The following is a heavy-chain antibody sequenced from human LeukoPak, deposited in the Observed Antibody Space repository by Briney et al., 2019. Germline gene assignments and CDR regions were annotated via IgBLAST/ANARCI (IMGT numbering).Heavy chain of an antibody. D-gene: IGHD3/OR15-3a*01. CDR3: ARQTGSGLFILP. CDR2: IYYSGST. CDR1: GGSISSYY. Sequence: SETLSLTCTVSGGSISSYYWSWIRQPPGKGLEWIGYIYYSGSTNYNPFLKSRVTISVDTSKNQFSLKLSSVTAADTAVYYCARQTGSGLFILPGGQGTLVTVSS. J-gene: IGHJ4*02. V-gene: IGHV4-59*01.